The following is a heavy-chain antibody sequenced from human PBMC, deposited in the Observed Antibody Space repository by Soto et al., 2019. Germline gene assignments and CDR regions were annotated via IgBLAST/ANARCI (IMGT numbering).Heavy chain of an antibody. V-gene: IGHV4-59*01. CDR3: TTNYGSGSYYVDAFDI. D-gene: IGHD3-10*01. Sequence: SETLSLTCTVSGGSISSYYWSWIRQPPGKGLEWIGYIYYSGSTNYNPSLKSRVTISVDTSKNQFSLKLPSVTAADTAVYYCTTNYGSGSYYVDAFDIWGQGTMVTVSS. J-gene: IGHJ3*02. CDR2: IYYSGST. CDR1: GGSISSYY.